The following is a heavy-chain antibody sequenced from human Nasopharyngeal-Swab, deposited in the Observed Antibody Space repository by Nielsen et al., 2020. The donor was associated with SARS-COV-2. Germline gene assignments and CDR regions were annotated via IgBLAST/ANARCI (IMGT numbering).Heavy chain of an antibody. CDR2: FDPEDGET. D-gene: IGHD1-26*01. V-gene: IGHV1-24*01. Sequence: ASVKVSCKVSGYTLTELSMHWVRQAPGKGLEWMGGFDPEDGETIYAQKFQGRVTMTEDTSTDTAHMELGSLRSEDTAVYYCTASGSYAFDYWGQGTLVTVSS. CDR3: TASGSYAFDY. J-gene: IGHJ4*02. CDR1: GYTLTELS.